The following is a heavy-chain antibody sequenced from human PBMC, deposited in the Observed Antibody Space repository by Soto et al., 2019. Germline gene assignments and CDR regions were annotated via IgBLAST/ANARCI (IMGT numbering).Heavy chain of an antibody. CDR3: ASGASRWYPYFFDS. CDR1: EGTFNSYA. Sequence: QAQVVQSGAEVRKPGSSVKLSCTASEGTFNSYAIAWVRQAPGQGLEWMGGIIPYYNTLNYAQKFQDRVTITADDSTNTVYMELSSLRSDDTAVYFCASGASRWYPYFFDSCAQGTLVTVSS. D-gene: IGHD6-13*01. V-gene: IGHV1-69*01. J-gene: IGHJ4*02. CDR2: IIPYYNTL.